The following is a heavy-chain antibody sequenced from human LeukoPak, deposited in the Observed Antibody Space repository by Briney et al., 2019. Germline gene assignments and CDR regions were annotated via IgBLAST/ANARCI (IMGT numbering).Heavy chain of an antibody. D-gene: IGHD6-13*01. CDR1: GGSISSYY. CDR2: IYTSGST. CDR3: ARDLGGYSRNFDY. Sequence: PSETLSLTCTVSGGSISSYYWSWIRQPAGKGLEWVARIYTSGSTNYNPSLMSRVSMSVDTSTNHFPLQLSTVTAADTPADYCARDLGGYSRNFDYWGQGTLLTVSS. J-gene: IGHJ4*02. V-gene: IGHV4-4*07.